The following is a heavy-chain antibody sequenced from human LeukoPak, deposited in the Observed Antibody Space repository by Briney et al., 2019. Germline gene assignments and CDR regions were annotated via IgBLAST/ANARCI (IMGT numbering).Heavy chain of an antibody. CDR3: ARDKSGSVALYYYGMDV. J-gene: IGHJ6*04. CDR2: IIPIFGTA. CDR1: GGTFSSYA. D-gene: IGHD5-12*01. Sequence: ASVKVSCKASGGTFSSYAISWVRQAPGQGLEWMGEIIPIFGTANYAQKFQGRVTITADESTSTAYMELSSLRSEDTAVYYCARDKSGSVALYYYGMDVWGKGTTVTVSS. V-gene: IGHV1-69*01.